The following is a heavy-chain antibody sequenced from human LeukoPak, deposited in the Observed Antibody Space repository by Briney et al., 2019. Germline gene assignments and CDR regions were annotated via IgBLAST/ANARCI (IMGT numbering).Heavy chain of an antibody. D-gene: IGHD2-2*01. V-gene: IGHV3-43*02. Sequence: PGGSLRLSCAASGFTFDDYGMHWVRQGPGKGLEWVSLISGDGASAYYADSVKGRFTISRDNAKNSLYLQMNSLRAEDTALYYCAPRPRYCSSTSCPWGQGTLVTVSS. CDR3: APRPRYCSSTSCP. CDR1: GFTFDDYG. CDR2: ISGDGASA. J-gene: IGHJ5*02.